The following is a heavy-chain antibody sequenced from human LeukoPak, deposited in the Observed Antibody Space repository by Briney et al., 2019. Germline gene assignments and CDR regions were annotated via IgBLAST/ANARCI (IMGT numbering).Heavy chain of an antibody. V-gene: IGHV4-34*01. D-gene: IGHD4-17*01. CDR3: AREGTVPGSSRSIDALDI. J-gene: IGHJ3*02. CDR1: GGSFSGYY. Sequence: SETLSLTCAVYGGSFSGYYWSWIRQPPAKGLEWIGEINHSGSTNYNPSLKSRVTISVDTSKNQFSLKLSSVTAAGTAVYYCAREGTVPGSSRSIDALDIWGQGTMVTVSS. CDR2: INHSGST.